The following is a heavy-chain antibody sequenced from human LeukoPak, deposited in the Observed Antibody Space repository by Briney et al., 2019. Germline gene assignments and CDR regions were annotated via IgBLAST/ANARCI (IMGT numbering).Heavy chain of an antibody. CDR3: AKDRLLNCRGDCYIFDY. D-gene: IGHD2-21*02. J-gene: IGHJ4*02. CDR1: GFTFSHYW. Sequence: GGSLRLSCAASGFTFSHYWMHWVRRAPGKGLEWVSSISGSGDSTFYADSVKGRFSISRDNSKNTLYLQVNGLRTEDTAVYYCAKDRLLNCRGDCYIFDYWGQGTVVTVSS. CDR2: ISGSGDST. V-gene: IGHV3-23*01.